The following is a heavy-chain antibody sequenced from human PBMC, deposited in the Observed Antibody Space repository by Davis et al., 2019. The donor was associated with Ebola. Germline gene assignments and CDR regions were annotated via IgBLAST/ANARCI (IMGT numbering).Heavy chain of an antibody. Sequence: MPSETLSLTFTVSGGSISSGDYYWSWIRQPTGKGLEWIGYISYSWSTYYNPSLKSPATISVDTSKNQFSLKLSAVTAADTAVYNCAREKGKNYYDSSGEFDPWGQGTLVTVSS. J-gene: IGHJ5*02. CDR2: ISYSWST. V-gene: IGHV4-30-4*01. CDR3: AREKGKNYYDSSGEFDP. CDR1: GGSISSGDYY. D-gene: IGHD3-22*01.